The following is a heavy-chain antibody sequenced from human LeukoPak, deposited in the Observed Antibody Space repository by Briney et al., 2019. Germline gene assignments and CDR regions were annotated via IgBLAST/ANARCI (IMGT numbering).Heavy chain of an antibody. J-gene: IGHJ4*02. D-gene: IGHD3-10*01. CDR2: INNDGSST. V-gene: IGHV3-74*01. CDR1: GFTFSTYW. CDR3: ARDRGYGFVTNSNDY. Sequence: GGSLRLSCAASGFTFSTYWMHWVRQAPGKGLVWVSRINNDGSSTAYAGSVEGRFTISRDNAKNTLFLQINSLRAEDTAVYYCARDRGYGFVTNSNDYWGLGTLVTVSS.